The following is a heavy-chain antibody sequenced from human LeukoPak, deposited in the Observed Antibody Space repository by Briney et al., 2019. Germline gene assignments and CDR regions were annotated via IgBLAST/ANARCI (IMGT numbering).Heavy chain of an antibody. CDR2: ISGSSGNT. J-gene: IGHJ4*02. D-gene: IGHD2-21*01. V-gene: IGHV3-23*01. CDR1: RFTFRDYA. CDR3: AKGRGPGGIARHYIDY. Sequence: GGSLRLSCAASRFTFRDYAMNWVRQAPGKGLEWVSSISGSSGNTYYTDSVKGRFTISRDNSKSTLYLQMNSLRGEDTAVYYCAKGRGPGGIARHYIDYWGQGTLVIVSS.